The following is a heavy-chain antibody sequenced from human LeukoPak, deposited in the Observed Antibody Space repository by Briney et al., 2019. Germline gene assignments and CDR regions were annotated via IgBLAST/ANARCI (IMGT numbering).Heavy chain of an antibody. J-gene: IGHJ6*02. Sequence: GGSLRLSCAASGFIFSSYSMNWVRQAPGKGLEWVSVITGSGGNTYYADSVKGRFTISKDNSKNTVYLQMSSLRVDDTAVYYCAKAASSSWPSYYYGMDVWGQGTTVTVSS. CDR2: ITGSGGNT. CDR3: AKAASSSWPSYYYGMDV. CDR1: GFIFSSYS. D-gene: IGHD6-13*01. V-gene: IGHV3-23*01.